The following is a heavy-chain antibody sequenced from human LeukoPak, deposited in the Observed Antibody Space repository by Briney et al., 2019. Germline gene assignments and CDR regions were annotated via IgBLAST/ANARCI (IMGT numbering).Heavy chain of an antibody. CDR2: INGSGGST. Sequence: GGSLRLSCAASGFTFSSYAMNWVRQAPGKGLEWVSGINGSGGSTYYAGSVKGRFTISRDNGKNSLYLQMNSLRVEDTAVYYCTRVEEGASREFDYWGQGALVTVSS. CDR1: GFTFSSYA. CDR3: TRVEEGASREFDY. J-gene: IGHJ4*02. D-gene: IGHD1-26*01. V-gene: IGHV3-23*01.